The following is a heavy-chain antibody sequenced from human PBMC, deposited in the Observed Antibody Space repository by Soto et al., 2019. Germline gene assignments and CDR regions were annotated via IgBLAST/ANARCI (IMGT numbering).Heavy chain of an antibody. CDR2: IIPILGIA. CDR1: GGTFSSYT. J-gene: IGHJ6*02. CDR3: ARGKGEQQLVQYYGMDV. Sequence: QVQLVQSGAEVKKPGSSVKVSCKASGGTFSSYTISWVRHAPGQGLEWMGRIIPILGIANYAQKFQGRVTITADKSTSTAYMELSSLRSEDTAVYYCARGKGEQQLVQYYGMDVWGQGTTVTVSS. D-gene: IGHD6-13*01. V-gene: IGHV1-69*02.